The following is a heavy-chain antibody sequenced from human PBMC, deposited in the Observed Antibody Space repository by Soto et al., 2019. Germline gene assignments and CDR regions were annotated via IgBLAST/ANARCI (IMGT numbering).Heavy chain of an antibody. J-gene: IGHJ4*02. CDR3: ARVPIVAKTYYYDSSGYYSFDY. V-gene: IGHV4-61*01. CDR1: GGSVSSGSYY. Sequence: SETLSLTCTVSGGSVSSGSYYWSWIRQPPGKGLEWIGYIYYSGSTNYNPSLKSRVTISVDTSKNQFSLKLSSVTAADTAVYYCARVPIVAKTYYYDSSGYYSFDYWGQGTLVTVSS. CDR2: IYYSGST. D-gene: IGHD3-22*01.